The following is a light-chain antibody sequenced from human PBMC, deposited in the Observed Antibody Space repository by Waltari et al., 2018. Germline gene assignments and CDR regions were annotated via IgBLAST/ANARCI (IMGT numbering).Light chain of an antibody. CDR2: KAS. V-gene: IGKV1-5*03. J-gene: IGKJ4*01. CDR3: QQYTSFSLT. CDR1: QSISSS. Sequence: DIQMTQSPSTLSASIGDRVTFTCRASQSISSSLARYQQKPVKAPKLLISKASTLESGVPSRFSGSGSGTEFTLTISSLQPDDFATYYCQQYTSFSLTFGGGTTVEIK.